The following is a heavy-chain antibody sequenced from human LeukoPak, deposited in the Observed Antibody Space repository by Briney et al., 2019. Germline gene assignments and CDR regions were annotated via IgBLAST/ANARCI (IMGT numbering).Heavy chain of an antibody. Sequence: SVKVSCKASGGTFSSYTISWVRRAPGQGLEWMGRIIPILGIANYAQKFQGRVTITADKSTSTAYMELSSLRSEDTAVYYCARSLGATTGYYYYYYMDVWGKGTTVTVSS. CDR1: GGTFSSYT. CDR2: IIPILGIA. V-gene: IGHV1-69*02. J-gene: IGHJ6*03. D-gene: IGHD1-26*01. CDR3: ARSLGATTGYYYYYYMDV.